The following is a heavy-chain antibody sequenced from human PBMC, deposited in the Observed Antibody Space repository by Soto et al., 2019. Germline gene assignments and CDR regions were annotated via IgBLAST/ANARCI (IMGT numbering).Heavy chain of an antibody. CDR2: IMPIFRTP. D-gene: IGHD1-7*01. CDR1: GGTFSNSA. CDR3: ARGAPPELD. V-gene: IGHV1-69*13. J-gene: IGHJ4*02. Sequence: GASVKVSCKASGGTFSNSAISWVRQAPGQGLEWMGGIMPIFRTPDYAQKFRGRVTVTADESTSTAYMELSGLRSDDTAVYYCARGAPPELDWGQGTLVPVSS.